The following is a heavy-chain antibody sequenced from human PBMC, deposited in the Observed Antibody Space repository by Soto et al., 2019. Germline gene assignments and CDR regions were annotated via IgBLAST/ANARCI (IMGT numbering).Heavy chain of an antibody. D-gene: IGHD3-22*01. Sequence: SETLSLTCTVPGGSISGYYWNWIRQPPGKGLEWIGYIYYSGSTNYNPSLKSRVTISVDTSKNQFSLRLSSVTAADTAIYYCARGSGYTAIDFWGQGTLVTVSS. CDR1: GGSISGYY. CDR3: ARGSGYTAIDF. J-gene: IGHJ4*01. CDR2: IYYSGST. V-gene: IGHV4-59*01.